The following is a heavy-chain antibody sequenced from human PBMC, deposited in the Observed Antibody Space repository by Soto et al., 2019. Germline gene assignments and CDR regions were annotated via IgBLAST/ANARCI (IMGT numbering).Heavy chain of an antibody. CDR3: GKADTVMVTHGMDA. CDR2: ISGRGGNT. D-gene: IGHD5-18*01. CDR1: GFTLSSYA. Sequence: QSGGSLRLSCAASGFTLSSYAMSWVRQAPGKGLEWVSVISGRGGNTYYADSVKGRFTISRDNSKNTLYLQMNSLRAEDTAVYYCGKADTVMVTHGMDAWGHGTTVTVSS. J-gene: IGHJ6*02. V-gene: IGHV3-23*01.